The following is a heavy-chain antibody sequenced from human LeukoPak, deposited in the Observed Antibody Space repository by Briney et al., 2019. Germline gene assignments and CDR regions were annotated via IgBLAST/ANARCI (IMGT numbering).Heavy chain of an antibody. CDR3: ARDRYRNWIDGYFAS. CDR2: TYYRSKWFG. Sequence: SQTLSLTCAISGDSVSSNSAAWNWIRQSPSRGLEWLGRTYYRSKWFGDYAESVKSRITINPDTSKNQFSLQLKYVNSEDTAVYYCARDRYRNWIDGYFASWGQGTLVTVSS. J-gene: IGHJ4*02. V-gene: IGHV6-1*01. CDR1: GDSVSSNSAA. D-gene: IGHD1-1*01.